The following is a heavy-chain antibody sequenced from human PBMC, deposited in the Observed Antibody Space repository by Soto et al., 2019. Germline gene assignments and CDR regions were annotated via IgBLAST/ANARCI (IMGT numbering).Heavy chain of an antibody. CDR3: TRSGGSYSFGY. Sequence: EVQLVESGGGLVQPGESLKLSCAASGFTLSGSAVHWVRQASGKGLEWVGRIRSKPHSYATEYIASVKGRFTMSRDDSNNPAYLQINGLKTDDTAVYYCTRSGGSYSFGYWGQGTLVTVSS. CDR2: IRSKPHSYAT. J-gene: IGHJ4*02. V-gene: IGHV3-73*02. D-gene: IGHD1-26*01. CDR1: GFTLSGSA.